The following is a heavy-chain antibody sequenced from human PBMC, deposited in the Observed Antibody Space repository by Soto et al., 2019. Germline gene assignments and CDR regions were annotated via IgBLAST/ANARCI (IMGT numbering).Heavy chain of an antibody. D-gene: IGHD2-15*01. V-gene: IGHV1-46*03. CDR1: GYTFTSYY. J-gene: IGHJ4*02. Sequence: QVQLVQSGAEVKKPGASVKVSCKASGYTFTSYYMHWVRQAPGQGLEWMGIINPSGGSTSYAQKFQGRGTMARDTSTSTGYMELSSLRSEDTAGYYCATGSWAGYGYWGQGTLVTVSS. CDR2: INPSGGST. CDR3: ATGSWAGYGY.